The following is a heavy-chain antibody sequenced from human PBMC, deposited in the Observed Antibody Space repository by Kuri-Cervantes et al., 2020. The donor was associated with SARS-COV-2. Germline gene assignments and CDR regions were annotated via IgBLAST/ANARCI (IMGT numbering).Heavy chain of an antibody. Sequence: GESLKISCAASGFSFNYAWMSWVRQAPGKGPEWVGRIKSKTDGGTTDYAAPVKGRFSVSRDDSKNTVYLQMNSLKTEDTAVYYCSREPNSGSFVYFDYWGQGTLVTVSS. V-gene: IGHV3-15*01. CDR1: GFSFNYAW. D-gene: IGHD1-26*01. J-gene: IGHJ4*02. CDR3: SREPNSGSFVYFDY. CDR2: IKSKTDGGTT.